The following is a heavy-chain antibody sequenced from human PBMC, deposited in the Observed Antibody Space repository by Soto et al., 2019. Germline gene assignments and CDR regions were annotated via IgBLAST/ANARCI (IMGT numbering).Heavy chain of an antibody. J-gene: IGHJ4*02. CDR2: IIPIFGTA. CDR1: GGTFSSYA. CDR3: ARDRRPGGGSCFFDS. D-gene: IGHD2-15*01. Sequence: QVQLVQSGAEVKKPGSSVKVSCKASGGTFSSYAISWVRQAPGQGLEWMGGIIPIFGTANYAQKFQGRVRTTADESRSTAYMELSSLRSEDTAVYYCARDRRPGGGSCFFDSWGQGTLVTVSS. V-gene: IGHV1-69*12.